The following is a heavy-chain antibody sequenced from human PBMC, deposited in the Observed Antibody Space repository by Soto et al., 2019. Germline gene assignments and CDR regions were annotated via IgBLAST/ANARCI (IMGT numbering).Heavy chain of an antibody. CDR2: IYYSGST. CDR1: GGSISSYY. Sequence: PSETLSLTCTVSGGSISSYYWSWIRQPPGKGLEWIGYIYYSGSTNYNPSLKSRVTISVDTSKNQFPLKLSSVTAADTAVYYCARSGGNYDILTGYYYGATGDNWFDPWGQGTLVTVSS. D-gene: IGHD3-9*01. J-gene: IGHJ5*02. CDR3: ARSGGNYDILTGYYYGATGDNWFDP. V-gene: IGHV4-59*08.